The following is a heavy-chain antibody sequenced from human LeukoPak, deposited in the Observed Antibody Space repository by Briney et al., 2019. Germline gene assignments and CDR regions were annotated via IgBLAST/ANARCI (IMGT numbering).Heavy chain of an antibody. D-gene: IGHD6-19*01. Sequence: GGSLRLSCSASGFTFSSYTMYWVRQAPGKGLEYVSTITGNGDITNYADSVKGRFTISRDNSKNTLNLLMSSLRPEDTAVYYCVKQHSDWRPSGYFLHWGQGTLVTVSS. CDR1: GFTFSSYT. V-gene: IGHV3-64D*06. J-gene: IGHJ1*01. CDR2: ITGNGDIT. CDR3: VKQHSDWRPSGYFLH.